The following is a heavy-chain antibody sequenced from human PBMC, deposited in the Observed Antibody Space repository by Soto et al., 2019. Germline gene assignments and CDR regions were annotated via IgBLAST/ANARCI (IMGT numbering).Heavy chain of an antibody. J-gene: IGHJ6*02. CDR2: TRNKANSYTT. CDR1: GFTFSDHY. CDR3: ARGPPSRVTTVYYYGMDF. Sequence: EVQLVESGGGLVQPGGSLRLSCAASGFTFSDHYMDWVRQAPGKGLEWVGRTRNKANSYTTEYAASVKGRFTISRDDSKNSLYLQMNSLKTEDTAVYYCARGPPSRVTTVYYYGMDFWGQGTTVTVSS. V-gene: IGHV3-72*01. D-gene: IGHD4-17*01.